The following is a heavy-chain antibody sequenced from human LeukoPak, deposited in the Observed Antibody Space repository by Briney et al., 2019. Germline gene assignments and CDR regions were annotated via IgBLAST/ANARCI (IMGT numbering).Heavy chain of an antibody. CDR1: GGSISSYY. CDR3: ASSRSSGYYYWFDY. CDR2: IYYSGST. J-gene: IGHJ4*02. D-gene: IGHD3-22*01. Sequence: SETLSLTCTVSGGSISSYYWSWFRQPPGKGLEWIGYIYYSGSTNYNPSLKSRVTISVDTSKNQFSLNLTSVTAADTAVYYCASSRSSGYYYWFDYWGQGTLVTVSS. V-gene: IGHV4-59*01.